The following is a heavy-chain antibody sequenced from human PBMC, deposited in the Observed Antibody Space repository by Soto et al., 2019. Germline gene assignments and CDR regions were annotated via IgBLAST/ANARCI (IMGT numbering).Heavy chain of an antibody. V-gene: IGHV3-23*01. Sequence: EVQLLESGGGLVQPGGSLRLSCAASGFTFSTYAMTWVRQALGKGLERVSVITDSGGSTYYADSVKGRFTISRDNSKNTLYLQMNSLRAEDTAVYYCAKLAGSGYYYPIDSWGQGTLVTVSS. CDR1: GFTFSTYA. CDR2: ITDSGGST. J-gene: IGHJ4*02. D-gene: IGHD3-22*01. CDR3: AKLAGSGYYYPIDS.